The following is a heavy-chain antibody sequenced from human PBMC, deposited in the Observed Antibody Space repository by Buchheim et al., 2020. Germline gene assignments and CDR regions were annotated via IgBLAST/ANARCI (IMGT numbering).Heavy chain of an antibody. Sequence: QVQLVESGGGVVQPGRSLRLSCAASGFTFSSYGMHWVRQAPGKGLEWVAVIWNDGVNKYYADSVKGRFTISRDNSKNTVYLEMNTLRAEDTGVYYCAASTGPDFWGQGT. D-gene: IGHD2-2*01. CDR2: IWNDGVNK. V-gene: IGHV3-33*01. J-gene: IGHJ4*02. CDR1: GFTFSSYG. CDR3: AASTGPDF.